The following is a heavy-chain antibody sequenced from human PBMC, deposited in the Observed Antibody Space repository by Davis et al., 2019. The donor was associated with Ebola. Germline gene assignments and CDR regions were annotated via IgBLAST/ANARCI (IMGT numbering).Heavy chain of an antibody. CDR1: GDSVSINSAG. CDR3: ARGWLRTGLDY. D-gene: IGHD5-12*01. CDR2: TYYNSKWYS. V-gene: IGHV6-1*01. J-gene: IGHJ4*02. Sequence: PSETLSLTCAISGDSVSINSAGWNWIRQSPSRGLEWLGRTYYNSKWYSDYATSVRGRITINPDTSENQFSLQLNSVTPEDTAVYYCARGWLRTGLDYWGQGTLVTVSS.